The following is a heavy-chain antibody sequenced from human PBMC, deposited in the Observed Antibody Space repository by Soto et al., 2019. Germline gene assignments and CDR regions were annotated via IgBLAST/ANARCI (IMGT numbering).Heavy chain of an antibody. CDR2: INHSGST. D-gene: IGHD5-18*01. Sequence: PSETLSLTCAVYGGSFSGYYWSWIRQPPGKGLEWIGEINHSGSTNYNPSLKSRVTISVDTSKNQFSLKLSSVTAADTAVYYCARARRGYSYGHFDYWGQGTLVTVSS. CDR3: ARARRGYSYGHFDY. V-gene: IGHV4-34*01. CDR1: GGSFSGYY. J-gene: IGHJ4*02.